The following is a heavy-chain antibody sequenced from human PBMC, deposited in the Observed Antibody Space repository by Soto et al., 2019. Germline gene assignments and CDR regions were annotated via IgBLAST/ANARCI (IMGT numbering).Heavy chain of an antibody. D-gene: IGHD3-10*01. V-gene: IGHV3-23*01. Sequence: GGSLRLSCAASEFTFSNYAMSWVRQAPGKGLEWVSSISGSGGSTYYADSVKGRFTISRDNSKNTLYLQMNSLRAEDTAVYYCAKSLSVRGVILNYWGQGTLVTVSS. CDR3: AKSLSVRGVILNY. J-gene: IGHJ4*02. CDR2: ISGSGGST. CDR1: EFTFSNYA.